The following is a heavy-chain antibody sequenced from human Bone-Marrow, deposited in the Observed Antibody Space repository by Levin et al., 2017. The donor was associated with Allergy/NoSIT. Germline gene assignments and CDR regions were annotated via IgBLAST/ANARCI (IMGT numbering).Heavy chain of an antibody. CDR1: GGSISSYY. D-gene: IGHD6-19*01. CDR2: IYYSGST. V-gene: IGHV4-59*01. J-gene: IGHJ6*02. CDR3: ARDYVIAVAGPSYYYGMDV. Sequence: SETLSLTCTVSGGSISSYYWSWIRQPPGKGLEWIGYIYYSGSTNYNPSLKSRVTISVDTSKNQFSLKLSSVTAADTAVYYCARDYVIAVAGPSYYYGMDVWGQGTTVTVSS.